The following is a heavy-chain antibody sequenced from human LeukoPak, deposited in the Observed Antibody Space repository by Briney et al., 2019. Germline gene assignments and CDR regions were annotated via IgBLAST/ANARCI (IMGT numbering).Heavy chain of an antibody. V-gene: IGHV3-21*01. CDR2: ISSSSSYI. D-gene: IGHD1-26*01. J-gene: IGHJ3*02. CDR1: GFTFSSYS. CDR3: ARVRATSVIGFDAFDI. Sequence: GGSLRLPCAASGFTFSSYSMNWVRQAPGKGLEWVSSISSSSSYIYYADSVKGRFTISRDNAKNSLYLQVNSLRAEDTAVYYCARVRATSVIGFDAFDIWGQGTMVTVSS.